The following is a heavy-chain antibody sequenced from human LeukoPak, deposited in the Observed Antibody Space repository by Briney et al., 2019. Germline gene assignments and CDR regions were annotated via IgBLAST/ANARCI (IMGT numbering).Heavy chain of an antibody. V-gene: IGHV3-23*01. CDR2: ISGSGGNT. CDR1: GFTFSNYA. Sequence: VGTLRLSCAASGFTFSNYAMNWVRQAPGKGLEWDSAISGSGGNTYYADSVKARFTISRDNSKNTLSLHMNSLRAEDTAVYYCAKDRRAGSYDYWGQGTLVTVSS. D-gene: IGHD3-10*01. J-gene: IGHJ4*02. CDR3: AKDRRAGSYDY.